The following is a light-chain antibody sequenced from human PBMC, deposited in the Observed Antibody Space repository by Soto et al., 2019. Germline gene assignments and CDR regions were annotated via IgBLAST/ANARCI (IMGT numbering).Light chain of an antibody. CDR2: DVS. CDR1: SSDVGGYNY. V-gene: IGLV2-11*01. J-gene: IGLJ1*01. CDR3: CSYAGSYTYV. Sequence: QSVLTQPRSVSGSPGQSVTTSCTGTSSDVGGYNYVSWYQQHPGKAPKLMIYDVSKRPSGVPDRFSGSKSGNTASLTISGLQAEDEADYYCCSYAGSYTYVFGTGTKVT.